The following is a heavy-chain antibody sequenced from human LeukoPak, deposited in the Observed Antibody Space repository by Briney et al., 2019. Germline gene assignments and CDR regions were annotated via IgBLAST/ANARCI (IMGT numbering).Heavy chain of an antibody. J-gene: IGHJ4*02. CDR1: GGSISSYY. D-gene: IGHD5-18*01. V-gene: IGHV4-59*01. CDR2: IYYSGST. Sequence: SETLSLTCTVSGGSISSYYWSWIRQPPGKGLEWIGYIYYSGSTNYNPSLKSRVTISVDTSKNQFSLKLSSVTAADTAVYYCARVLRAASWRSYDYWGQGSLVTVSS. CDR3: ARVLRAASWRSYDY.